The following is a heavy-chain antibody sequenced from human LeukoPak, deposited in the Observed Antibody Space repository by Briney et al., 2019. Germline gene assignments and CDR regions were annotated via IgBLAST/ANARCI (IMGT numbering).Heavy chain of an antibody. CDR3: ARVRSGDYMGHDDAFDI. J-gene: IGHJ3*02. CDR2: IFPGDSQS. Sequence: GESLKISCKASGYIFTRYWIGWVRQMAGKGPEWMGIIFPGDSQSRLSPSFQGQVTVSVDKYISTTYLEWSSLKPSDSAMYYCARVRSGDYMGHDDAFDIWGQGALVTVSA. D-gene: IGHD4-17*01. CDR1: GYIFTRYW. V-gene: IGHV5-51*01.